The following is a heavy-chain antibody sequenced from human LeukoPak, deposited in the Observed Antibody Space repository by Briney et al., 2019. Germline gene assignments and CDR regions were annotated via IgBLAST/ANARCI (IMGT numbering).Heavy chain of an antibody. D-gene: IGHD6-6*01. Sequence: ASVKVSCKASGYTFTSYAMHWVRQAPGQRLEWMGWINAGNGNTKYSQKFQGRVTITRDTSASTAYMELRSLRSDDTAVYYCARVYAARNDNWFDPWGQGTLVTVSS. V-gene: IGHV1-3*01. CDR2: INAGNGNT. CDR1: GYTFTSYA. J-gene: IGHJ5*02. CDR3: ARVYAARNDNWFDP.